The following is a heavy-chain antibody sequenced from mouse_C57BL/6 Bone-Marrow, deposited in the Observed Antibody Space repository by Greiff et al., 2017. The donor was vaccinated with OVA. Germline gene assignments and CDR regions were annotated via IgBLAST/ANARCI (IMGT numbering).Heavy chain of an antibody. V-gene: IGHV5-6*01. CDR2: ISSGGSYT. Sequence: EVMLVESGGDLVKPGGSLKLSCAASGFPFSSYGMSWVRQTPDKRLEWVATISSGGSYTYYPDSVKGRFTISRDNAKNTLYLQMSSLKSEDTDMYDCAGVGVRRSFAYWGQGTLVTVSA. CDR1: GFPFSSYG. J-gene: IGHJ3*01. CDR3: AGVGVRRSFAY. D-gene: IGHD2-14*01.